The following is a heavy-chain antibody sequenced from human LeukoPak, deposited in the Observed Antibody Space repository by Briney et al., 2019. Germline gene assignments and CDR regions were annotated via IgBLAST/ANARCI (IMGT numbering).Heavy chain of an antibody. CDR2: ISHTGST. V-gene: IGHV4-59*01. J-gene: IGHJ4*02. Sequence: SEALSLTCTVSGGSISYYLWSWIRQPPGKGLECIGYISHTGSTNYNPSLKSRVTISVDTSKNQFSLKLSSVTGADTAVYYCARVRGPILTGDNYFDYWGQGTLVTVSS. CDR1: GGSISYYL. D-gene: IGHD3-9*01. CDR3: ARVRGPILTGDNYFDY.